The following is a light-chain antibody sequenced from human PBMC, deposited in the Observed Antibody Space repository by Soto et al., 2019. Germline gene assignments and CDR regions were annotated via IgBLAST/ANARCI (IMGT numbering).Light chain of an antibody. V-gene: IGKV1-39*01. CDR2: AAS. CDR1: QTINTY. Sequence: DIQMNQSPSSLSASVGDRVTITCRASQTINTYLNWYQQKPGKAPNLLIYAASTLQSGVPSRFSGSGSGTDFTLNISSLQPEDFAAYYCQQSSSSPKTFGQGTKLEVK. CDR3: QQSSSSPKT. J-gene: IGKJ2*01.